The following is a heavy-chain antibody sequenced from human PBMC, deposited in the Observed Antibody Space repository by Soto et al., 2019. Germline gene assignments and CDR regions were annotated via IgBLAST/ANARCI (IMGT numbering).Heavy chain of an antibody. J-gene: IGHJ4*02. Sequence: PWVSLRLSCVVSGFTFSDFGMHWVRQSPGEGLAWVASISKDGLDRYYSESVKGRFTISRDDSKNTVFLQMNSLKVEDTAAYFCASPREGQWLVFDHWGQRTLVTVSS. CDR2: ISKDGLDR. CDR1: GFTFSDFG. D-gene: IGHD6-19*01. V-gene: IGHV3-30*19. CDR3: ASPREGQWLVFDH.